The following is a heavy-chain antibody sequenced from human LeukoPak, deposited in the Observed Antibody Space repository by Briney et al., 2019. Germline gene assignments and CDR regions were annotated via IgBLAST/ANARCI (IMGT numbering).Heavy chain of an antibody. CDR1: GFTFSSYS. CDR3: ARERTSTSYSSGWYDVDY. D-gene: IGHD6-19*01. CDR2: ISSSGSYI. Sequence: GGSLRLSCAASGFTFSSYSMNWVRQAPGKGLEWVSSISSSGSYIYYADSVKGRFTISRDNAKNSPYLQMNSLRVEDTGVYYCARERTSTSYSSGWYDVDYWGQGTPVTVSS. V-gene: IGHV3-21*01. J-gene: IGHJ4*02.